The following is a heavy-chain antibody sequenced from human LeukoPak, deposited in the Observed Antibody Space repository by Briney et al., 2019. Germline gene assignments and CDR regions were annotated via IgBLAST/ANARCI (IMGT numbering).Heavy chain of an antibody. CDR2: INHSGST. CDR1: GGSFSGYY. D-gene: IGHD3-10*01. V-gene: IGHV4-34*01. J-gene: IGHJ6*03. CDR3: ARLRGGTYYYGSRVRPYYYYMDV. Sequence: SETLSLTCAVYGGSFSGYYWSWIRQPPGKGLEWIGEINHSGSTNYNPSLKSRVTISVDTSKNQFSLKLSSVTAADTAVYYCARLRGGTYYYGSRVRPYYYYMDVWGKGTTVTISS.